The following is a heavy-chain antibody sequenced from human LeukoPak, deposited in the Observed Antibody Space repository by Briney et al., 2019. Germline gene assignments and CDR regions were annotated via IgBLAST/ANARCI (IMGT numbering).Heavy chain of an antibody. J-gene: IGHJ6*02. V-gene: IGHV3-23*01. CDR1: GFTFTSYA. Sequence: RAGGSLRLSCAVSGFTFTSYAMSWVRQAPGKGLEWVSAISGSGGSTCYADSVKGRLTIARDNSKNTLYLQMNSLRGEDTAVYYCAKERASSSWKGMDVWGQGTTVTVSS. CDR2: ISGSGGST. D-gene: IGHD6-13*01. CDR3: AKERASSSWKGMDV.